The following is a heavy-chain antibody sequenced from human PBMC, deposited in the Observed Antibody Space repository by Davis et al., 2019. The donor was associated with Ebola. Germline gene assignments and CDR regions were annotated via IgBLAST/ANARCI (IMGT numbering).Heavy chain of an antibody. Sequence: GGSLRLSCAASGFTFSSYSMNWVRQAPGKGLEWVSSISSSSSYIYYADSVKGRFTISRDNAKNSLYLQMNSLRAEDTAVYYCARVDYDILTGYCDYWGQGTLVTVSS. V-gene: IGHV3-21*01. CDR3: ARVDYDILTGYCDY. CDR2: ISSSSSYI. J-gene: IGHJ4*02. D-gene: IGHD3-9*01. CDR1: GFTFSSYS.